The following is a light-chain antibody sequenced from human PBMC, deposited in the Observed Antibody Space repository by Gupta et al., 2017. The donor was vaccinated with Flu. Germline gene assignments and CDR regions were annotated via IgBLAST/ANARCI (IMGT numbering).Light chain of an antibody. Sequence: DVVMTQSPLSLPVTLGQPASISCRSSQSLVHRNGNTYLTWFQQRPGQSPRRLIYRVSNRDSGVPDRFSGSGSGTDFTLKISRVEAEDVGVYYCMQGTHWPTFGQGTKMEIK. CDR3: MQGTHWPT. V-gene: IGKV2-30*02. CDR1: QSLVHRNGNTY. CDR2: RVS. J-gene: IGKJ1*01.